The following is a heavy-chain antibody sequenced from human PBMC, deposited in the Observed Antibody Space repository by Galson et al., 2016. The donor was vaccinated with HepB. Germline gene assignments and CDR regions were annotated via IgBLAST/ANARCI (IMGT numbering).Heavy chain of an antibody. D-gene: IGHD6-13*01. CDR3: ARGQSSSWYKDYFGY. CDR2: IYPGDSDT. J-gene: IGHJ4*02. Sequence: SGAEVKKPGESLKISCKGSGYSFISYWIGWVRQMPGKGLEWMGIIYPGDSDTRYSPSFQGQVAISADKSVSTAYLQWSSLKASDTAMYYCARGQSSSWYKDYFGYWGQGTLVTVSS. CDR1: GYSFISYW. V-gene: IGHV5-51*01.